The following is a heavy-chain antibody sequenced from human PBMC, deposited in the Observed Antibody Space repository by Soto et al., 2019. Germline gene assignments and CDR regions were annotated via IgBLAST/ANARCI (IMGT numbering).Heavy chain of an antibody. CDR2: ISGSDGKT. CDR3: ARWSYLDY. D-gene: IGHD3-3*01. J-gene: IGHJ4*02. Sequence: GGSLRLSCAASGFSFGSYALSWVRQAPGKGLEWVSTISGSDGKTFYADSVKGRSSISRDTSQNTLYLQMNSLRADDTAIYYCARWSYLDYWGQGTRVTVSS. CDR1: GFSFGSYA. V-gene: IGHV3-23*01.